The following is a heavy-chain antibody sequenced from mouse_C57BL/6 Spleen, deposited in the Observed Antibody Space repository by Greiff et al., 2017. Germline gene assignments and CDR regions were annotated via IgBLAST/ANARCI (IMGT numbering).Heavy chain of an antibody. J-gene: IGHJ2*01. D-gene: IGHD1-1*01. CDR1: GYTFTDYY. CDR3: ARLVRYYYGSSPDY. V-gene: IGHV1-19*01. CDR2: INPYNGGT. Sequence: EVQLQQSGPVLVKPGASVKMSCKASGYTFTDYYMNWVKQSHGKSLEWIGVINPYNGGTSYNQKFKGKATLTVDKSSSTAYMELNILTSEDSAVYYCARLVRYYYGSSPDYWGQGTTLTVSS.